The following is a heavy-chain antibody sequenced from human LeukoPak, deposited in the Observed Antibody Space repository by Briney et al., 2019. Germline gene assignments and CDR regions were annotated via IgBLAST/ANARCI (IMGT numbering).Heavy chain of an antibody. V-gene: IGHV3-23*01. J-gene: IGHJ3*02. CDR3: ARPTLTGSYWDALDI. CDR2: ISYSGGDT. D-gene: IGHD1-26*01. Sequence: GGSLRVSCAASGFTFSDYAMTWVRQAPGKGLEWVSTISYSGGDTYYADSVKGRFTISRDNSKNTLYLQMSSLRADDTAVYSCARPTLTGSYWDALDIWGQGTMVTVSS. CDR1: GFTFSDYA.